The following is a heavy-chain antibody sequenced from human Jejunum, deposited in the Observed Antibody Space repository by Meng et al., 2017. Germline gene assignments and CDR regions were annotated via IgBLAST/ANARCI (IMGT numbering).Heavy chain of an antibody. D-gene: IGHD1-26*01. Sequence: ASLKVSCKASAYASNTYGFSWFRRAPARGFEWLGWISAYNGDTRYSQNFQGRVTLTTATSTTTAYMELRSLTSDDTPAYYCARNVPNRGYSGCWYCDHWGQGTLVTVSS. V-gene: IGHV1-18*01. CDR3: ARNVPNRGYSGCWYCDH. CDR1: AYASNTYG. CDR2: ISAYNGDT. J-gene: IGHJ4*02.